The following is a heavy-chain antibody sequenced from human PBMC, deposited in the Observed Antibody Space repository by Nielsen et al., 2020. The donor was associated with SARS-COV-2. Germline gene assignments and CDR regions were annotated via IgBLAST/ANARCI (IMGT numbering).Heavy chain of an antibody. V-gene: IGHV1-8*01. J-gene: IGHJ4*02. Sequence: ASVKVSCKASGYTFTSYDINWVRQATGQGLEWMGWMNPNSGNTGYAQKFKSRVTMTRDTSTSTVYMELSSLRSEDTAVYYCARDWEYGDYPYFDYWGQGTLVTVSS. D-gene: IGHD4-17*01. CDR3: ARDWEYGDYPYFDY. CDR2: MNPNSGNT. CDR1: GYTFTSYD.